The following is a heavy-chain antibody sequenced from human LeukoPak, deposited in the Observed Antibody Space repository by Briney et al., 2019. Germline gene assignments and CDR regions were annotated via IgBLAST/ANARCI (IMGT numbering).Heavy chain of an antibody. CDR2: LRGSGGST. CDR1: GFTFSSYA. Sequence: AGGSLRLSCAASGFTFSSYAMSWVRQAPGKGLEWVSALRGSGGSTYYADSVKGRFTISRDKSKNTLYLQMNSLRAEDTAVYYCAKGIDDTGYYPFDYWGQGTLVTVSS. V-gene: IGHV3-23*01. D-gene: IGHD3-9*01. J-gene: IGHJ4*02. CDR3: AKGIDDTGYYPFDY.